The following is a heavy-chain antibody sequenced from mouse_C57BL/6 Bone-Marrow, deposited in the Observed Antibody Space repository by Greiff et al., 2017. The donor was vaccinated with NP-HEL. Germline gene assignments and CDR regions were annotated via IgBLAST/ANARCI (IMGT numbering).Heavy chain of an antibody. Sequence: QVQLQQPGAELVKPGASVKMSCKASGYTFTSYWITWVKQRPGQGLEWIGDIYPGSGSTNYNEKFKSKATLTVDTSSSTAYMQLSSLTSEDSAVYYCARPPDDGYPWFAYWGQGTLVTVSA. J-gene: IGHJ3*01. CDR2: IYPGSGST. D-gene: IGHD2-3*01. CDR1: GYTFTSYW. CDR3: ARPPDDGYPWFAY. V-gene: IGHV1-55*01.